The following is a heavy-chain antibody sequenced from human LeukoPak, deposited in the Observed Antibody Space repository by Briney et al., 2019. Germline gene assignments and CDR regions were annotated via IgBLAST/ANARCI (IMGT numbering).Heavy chain of an antibody. CDR1: GFTSISYP. V-gene: IGHV3-30*04. J-gene: IGHJ4*02. CDR3: ARAPLRYYDYVWGSYPNY. Sequence: PGGSLRLSSAASGFTSISYPMHWVRQAPGKGLEWVAVISYDGSNKYYADSVKGRFTISRDNSKNTLYLQMNSLRAEDTAVYYCARAPLRYYDYVWGSYPNYWGQGTLVTVSS. CDR2: ISYDGSNK. D-gene: IGHD3-16*02.